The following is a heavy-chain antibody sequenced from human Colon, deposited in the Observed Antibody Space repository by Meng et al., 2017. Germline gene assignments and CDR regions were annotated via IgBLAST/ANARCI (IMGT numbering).Heavy chain of an antibody. Sequence: QGAGPRLVRAAGALFPPCHGLVGRSHNHSWGWIRQSPGKGLGWLGWVYSSGSAYYRPPHKNCLNMAVERAKNQLSLEVTSGTSADTAVYYFARGVETMIRGGEWYFDLWGRGALVTVSS. CDR2: VYSSGSA. D-gene: IGHD3-10*01. J-gene: IGHJ2*01. CDR1: VGRSHNHS. CDR3: ARGVETMIRGGEWYFDL. V-gene: IGHV4-59*11.